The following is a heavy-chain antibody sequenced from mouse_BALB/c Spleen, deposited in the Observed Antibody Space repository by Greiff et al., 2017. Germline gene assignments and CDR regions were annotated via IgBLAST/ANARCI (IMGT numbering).Heavy chain of an antibody. CDR3: AREGAYDYDVGYAMDY. CDR2: ISSGGSYT. J-gene: IGHJ4*01. CDR1: GFTFSSYA. V-gene: IGHV5-9-4*01. Sequence: EVQVVESGGGLVKPGGSLKLSCAASGFTFSSYAMSWVRQSPEKRLEWVAEISSGGSYTYYPDTVTGRFTISRDNAKNTLYLEMSSLRSEDTAMYYCAREGAYDYDVGYAMDYWGQGTSVTVSS. D-gene: IGHD2-4*01.